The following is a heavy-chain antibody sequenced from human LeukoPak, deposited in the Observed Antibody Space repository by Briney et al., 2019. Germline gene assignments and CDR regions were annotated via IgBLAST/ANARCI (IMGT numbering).Heavy chain of an antibody. V-gene: IGHV3-30-3*01. D-gene: IGHD3-22*01. J-gene: IGHJ4*02. CDR1: GFTFSSYA. CDR3: ARGRNYYDSSGYSYYFDY. Sequence: GRSLRLSCAASGFTFSSYAMHWVRQAPGKGLEWVAVISYDGSNKYYADSVKGRFTISRDNSKNTLYLQMNSLRAGDTAVYYCARGRNYYDSSGYSYYFDYWGQGTLVTVSS. CDR2: ISYDGSNK.